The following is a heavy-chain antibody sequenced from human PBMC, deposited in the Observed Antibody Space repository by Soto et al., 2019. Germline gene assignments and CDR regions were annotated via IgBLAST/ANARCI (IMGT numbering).Heavy chain of an antibody. CDR3: ARNWNLALVPATYFDS. CDR1: NFSVLTSIYY. D-gene: IGHD2-8*02. CDR2: VYYTGTT. J-gene: IGHJ4*02. V-gene: IGHV4-39*01. Sequence: SETLSLTCTVSNFSVLTSIYYWAWIRQPPGKGLEWVGTVYYTGTTYYNPSLQSRVTISIDTSKNQFSLNLNSVTAADTAVYYCARNWNLALVPATYFDSWGQGTLVTVSS.